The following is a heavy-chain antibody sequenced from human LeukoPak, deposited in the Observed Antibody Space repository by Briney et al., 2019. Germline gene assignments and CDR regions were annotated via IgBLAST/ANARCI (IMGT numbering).Heavy chain of an antibody. J-gene: IGHJ4*02. Sequence: GSLRPSCAASGFTFDDYAMHWVRQAPGKGLEWVSLLSGDGGSTYYADSVKGRFTISRDNSKNSLYLRMNSLRTEDTALYYCAKGGSVITGGFIVYWGQGTLVTVSS. V-gene: IGHV3-43*02. CDR2: LSGDGGST. CDR3: AKGGSVITGGFIVY. D-gene: IGHD3-22*01. CDR1: GFTFDDYA.